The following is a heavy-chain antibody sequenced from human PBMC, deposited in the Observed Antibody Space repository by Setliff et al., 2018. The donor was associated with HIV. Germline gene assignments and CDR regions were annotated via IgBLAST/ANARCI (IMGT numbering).Heavy chain of an antibody. V-gene: IGHV3-7*03. J-gene: IGHJ3*02. CDR1: GFTFSSYS. Sequence: GGSLRLSCAASGFTFSSYSMNWVRQAPGKGLEWVSYIKQDGSEKYYVASVKGRFTISRDIAENSLYLQMNSLRAEDTAVYYCARNDKAVRFAFDIWGQGTMVTVSS. CDR3: ARNDKAVRFAFDI. CDR2: IKQDGSEK. D-gene: IGHD3-10*01.